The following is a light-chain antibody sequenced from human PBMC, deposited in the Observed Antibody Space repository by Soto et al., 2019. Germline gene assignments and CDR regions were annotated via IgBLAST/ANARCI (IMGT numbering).Light chain of an antibody. J-gene: IGKJ4*01. CDR3: QQSSSTPRT. CDR2: AAS. CDR1: QPINNRL. Sequence: DMRMTQSPASLSASVGDTVTITCRASQPINNRLLNWYQQKPGEAPKLLIYAASSLQPGVPLTFNGSGPGTEVTLTISSLQRDDVSTYYCQQSSSTPRTFGGGTKVEIK. V-gene: IGKV1-39*01.